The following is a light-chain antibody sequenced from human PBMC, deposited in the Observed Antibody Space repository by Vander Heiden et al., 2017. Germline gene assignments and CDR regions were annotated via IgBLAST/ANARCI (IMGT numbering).Light chain of an antibody. J-gene: IGKJ5*01. CDR1: HSVSSN. V-gene: IGKV3-15*01. Sequence: ITPSPTTLSVSPGERATLSCRASHSVSSNLAWYQQKPGQAPRLLIYGASTRATGIPARFSGSGSGTEFTLTISSLQSEDFAVYYCQQYNNWPITFGQGTRLEIK. CDR3: QQYNNWPIT. CDR2: GAS.